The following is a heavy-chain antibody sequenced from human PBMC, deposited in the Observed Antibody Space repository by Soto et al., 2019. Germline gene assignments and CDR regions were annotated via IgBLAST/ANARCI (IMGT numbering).Heavy chain of an antibody. CDR1: GYTFTSYA. CDR2: INAGKGNT. D-gene: IGHD6-13*01. Sequence: QVQLVQSGAEEKKPGASVKVSCKASGYTFTSYAMHWVRQAPGQRLEWMGWINAGKGNTKYSQKFQGRVTITRDTSASTAYMELSSLRSEDTAVYYCARAPGGPGIAEYWGQGTLVTVSS. V-gene: IGHV1-3*05. CDR3: ARAPGGPGIAEY. J-gene: IGHJ4*02.